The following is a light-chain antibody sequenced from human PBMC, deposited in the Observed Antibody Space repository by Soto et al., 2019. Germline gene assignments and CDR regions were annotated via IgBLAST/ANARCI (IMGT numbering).Light chain of an antibody. Sequence: QSVLTQPASVSGSPGQSITISCTGTHSDIGNYNYVSWYQHLPGKAPKLMIYDVGSRPSGVSSRFSGSKSGNTASLAISGLQAEDEANYYCNSYRGDHPRFYVSGTGTKVTVL. V-gene: IGLV2-14*03. CDR3: NSYRGDHPRFYV. CDR2: DVG. J-gene: IGLJ1*01. CDR1: HSDIGNYNY.